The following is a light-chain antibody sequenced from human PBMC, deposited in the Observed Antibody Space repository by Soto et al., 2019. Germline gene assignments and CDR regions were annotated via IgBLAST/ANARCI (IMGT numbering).Light chain of an antibody. V-gene: IGLV2-8*01. CDR1: SSDFGGYNY. Sequence: QCVLTQAPSAAGAPGQAGTISCTGNSSDFGGYNYVSWYQQHPGKAPKLMIYEVSKRPSGVPDRFSGSKSGNTASLTVSGLQAEDEADYYCSSYAGSNNSYVFGTGTKVTVL. J-gene: IGLJ1*01. CDR3: SSYAGSNNSYV. CDR2: EVS.